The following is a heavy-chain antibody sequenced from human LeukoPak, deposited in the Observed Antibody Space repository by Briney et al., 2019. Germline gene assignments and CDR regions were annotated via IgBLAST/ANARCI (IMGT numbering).Heavy chain of an antibody. CDR1: GYPFTGYY. D-gene: IGHD6-13*01. CDR2: INPNSGGT. CDR3: ARESGTDAFDI. J-gene: IGHJ3*02. V-gene: IGHV1-2*02. Sequence: VASVKVSCKASGYPFTGYYMHWVRQAPGQGLEWMGWINPNSGGTNYAQKFQGRVTMTRDTSISTAYMELSRLRSDDTAVYYCARESGTDAFDIWGQGTMVTVSS.